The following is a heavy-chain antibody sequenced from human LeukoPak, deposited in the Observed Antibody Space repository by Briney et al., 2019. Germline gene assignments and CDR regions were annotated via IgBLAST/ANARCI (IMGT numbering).Heavy chain of an antibody. CDR2: IYYSGST. CDR3: ARTTRGTFDY. CDR1: GASISSTTYY. J-gene: IGHJ4*02. V-gene: IGHV4-39*07. Sequence: PSETLSLTCTVSGASISSTTYYWGWIRQPPRKGLEWIASIYYSGSTNYNPSLKSRVTISVDTSKNQFSLKLSSVTAADTAVYYCARTTRGTFDYWGQGTLVTVSS. D-gene: IGHD3-16*01.